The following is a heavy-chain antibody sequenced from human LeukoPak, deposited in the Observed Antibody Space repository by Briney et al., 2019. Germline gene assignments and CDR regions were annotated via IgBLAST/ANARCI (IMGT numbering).Heavy chain of an antibody. V-gene: IGHV4-39*01. CDR3: ARMPWRYCSGGSCYGDY. Sequence: PSETLSLTCTVSGGSISSSSYYWGWIRQPPGKGLEWIGSIYYSGSTYYNPSLKSRVTISVDTSKNQFSLKLSSVTAADTAVYYCARMPWRYCSGGSCYGDYWGQGTLVTVSS. D-gene: IGHD2-15*01. CDR1: GGSISSSSYY. J-gene: IGHJ4*02. CDR2: IYYSGST.